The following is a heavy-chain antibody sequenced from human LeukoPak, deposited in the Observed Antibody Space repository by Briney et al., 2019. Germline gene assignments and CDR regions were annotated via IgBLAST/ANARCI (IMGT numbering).Heavy chain of an antibody. V-gene: IGHV3-20*04. CDR2: INWNGGST. CDR1: GFTFDDYG. Sequence: GGSLRLSCAASGFTFDDYGMSWVRQAPGKGLEWVSGINWNGGSTGYADSVKGRFTISRDNDKNSLYLQMNSLRAEDTDVYYCANGAMTTVGKYAFDIWGQGTMVTVSS. D-gene: IGHD4-23*01. CDR3: ANGAMTTVGKYAFDI. J-gene: IGHJ3*02.